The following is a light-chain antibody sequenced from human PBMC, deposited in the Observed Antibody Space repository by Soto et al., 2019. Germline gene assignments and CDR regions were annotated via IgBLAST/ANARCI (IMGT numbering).Light chain of an antibody. Sequence: EIVLTQSPATLSVSPGERATLSCRASQSVSRNLAWYQQKPGQAPRLLIYGASTRATGIPARFSGSGSGTDFTFTISSLQPGDNATYYCQQYENRPYTFGPGTKVDIK. J-gene: IGKJ3*01. CDR3: QQYENRPYT. CDR1: QSVSRN. V-gene: IGKV3-15*01. CDR2: GAS.